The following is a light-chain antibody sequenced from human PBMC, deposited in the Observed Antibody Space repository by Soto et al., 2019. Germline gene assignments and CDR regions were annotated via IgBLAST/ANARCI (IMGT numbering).Light chain of an antibody. V-gene: IGKV3-20*01. Sequence: EIVLTQSPDTLSLSPGQRATLSCRASQSVRSDYFAWYQQKPGQAPRVIIFGVSTRATGVPDRFSGSGSGTDFTLTISRLEPEDFAVYYCQQYGSAPPWTFGQGPKVEIK. J-gene: IGKJ1*01. CDR2: GVS. CDR1: QSVRSDY. CDR3: QQYGSAPPWT.